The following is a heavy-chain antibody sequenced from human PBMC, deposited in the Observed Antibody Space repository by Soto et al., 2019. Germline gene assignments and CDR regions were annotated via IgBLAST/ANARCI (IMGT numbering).Heavy chain of an antibody. CDR3: ARDRASARYCCGMDV. V-gene: IGHV3-33*01. Sequence: QVQLVESGGGVVQPGRSLRLSCAASGFTFNSYGMHWVRQAPGKGLEWVAVIWYDETNKYYADSVNGRFTISRDNSKNTLHRQMSRLRAEDTAMYHCARDRASARYCCGMDVWGQGTRVTVSS. CDR1: GFTFNSYG. J-gene: IGHJ6*02. CDR2: IWYDETNK.